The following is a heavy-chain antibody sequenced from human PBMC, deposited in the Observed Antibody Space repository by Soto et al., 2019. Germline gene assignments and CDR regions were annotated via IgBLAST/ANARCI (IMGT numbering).Heavy chain of an antibody. CDR1: GVSMRNSY. Sequence: SETLSLTCSVSGVSMRNSYLTWIRQCAGKGLEWIGRSSTSGNTNYNPSLNSRLTMSVDTSKNQVSLKLTSVTAADTAVYYRARGGGVPALGDPWGQGTLVTVSS. V-gene: IGHV4-4*07. D-gene: IGHD3-16*01. J-gene: IGHJ5*02. CDR3: ARGGGVPALGDP. CDR2: SSTSGNT.